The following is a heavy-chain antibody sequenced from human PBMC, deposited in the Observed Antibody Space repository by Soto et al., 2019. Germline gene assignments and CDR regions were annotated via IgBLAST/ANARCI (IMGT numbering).Heavy chain of an antibody. CDR2: IYYSGST. J-gene: IGHJ6*02. D-gene: IGHD3-22*01. CDR1: GGSISSGGYY. Sequence: SETLSLTCTVSGGSISSGGYYWSWIRQHPGKGLEWVGYIYYSGSTYYNPSLKSRVTISVDTSKNQFSLKLSSVTAADTAVYYCARDRIDSSGYSYYYYGMDVWGQGTTVTVSS. V-gene: IGHV4-31*03. CDR3: ARDRIDSSGYSYYYYGMDV.